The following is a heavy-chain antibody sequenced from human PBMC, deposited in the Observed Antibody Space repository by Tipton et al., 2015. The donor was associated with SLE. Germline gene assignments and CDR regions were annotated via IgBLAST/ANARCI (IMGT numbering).Heavy chain of an antibody. J-gene: IGHJ3*02. Sequence: TLSLTCAVSGYSIRSGYYWGWIRQPPGKGLEWIGSMYRSGSTHDNPSLKSRVTTSVDTSKNQFSLKLNSVTAADTAVYYCARRPMGLAAFDIWGQGTVVTVSS. CDR2: MYRSGST. D-gene: IGHD3-16*01. CDR3: ARRPMGLAAFDI. V-gene: IGHV4-38-2*01. CDR1: GYSIRSGYY.